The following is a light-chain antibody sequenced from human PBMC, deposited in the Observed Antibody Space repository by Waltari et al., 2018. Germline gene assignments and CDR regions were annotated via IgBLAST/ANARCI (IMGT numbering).Light chain of an antibody. Sequence: DIVMTQSPDSLAVSLGERATINCKPSQSVLNRSNSKNYLVWYQQKAGQPPKVLIYWASTRESGVPDRFSGSGSGTEFTLTISSLQAEDVAVYYCQQYYSTPITFGQGTRLEIK. CDR2: WAS. V-gene: IGKV4-1*01. CDR1: QSVLNRSNSKNY. J-gene: IGKJ5*01. CDR3: QQYYSTPIT.